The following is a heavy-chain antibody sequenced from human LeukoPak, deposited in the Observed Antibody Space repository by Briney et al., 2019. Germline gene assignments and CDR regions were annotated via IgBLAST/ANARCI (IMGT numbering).Heavy chain of an antibody. D-gene: IGHD3/OR15-3a*01. CDR1: GGSISSYY. J-gene: IGHJ4*02. Sequence: PSETLSLTCTVSGGSISSYYWSWIRQPPGKGLEWIGYIYYSGSTNYNPSLKSRVTISVDTSKNQFSLKLSSVTAADTAVYYCARQTGSGLFILPGGQGTLVTVSS. CDR3: ARQTGSGLFILP. V-gene: IGHV4-59*01. CDR2: IYYSGST.